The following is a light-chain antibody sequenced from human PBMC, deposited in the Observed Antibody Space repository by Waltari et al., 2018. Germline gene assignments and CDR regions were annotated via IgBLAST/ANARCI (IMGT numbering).Light chain of an antibody. Sequence: ETVMTQSPATLSVSPGERATLSCRASQIVSSNLAWYQQKPGQAPRLLIYAASTRATGIPARFSGSGSGTEFTLTISSLQSEDFAVYYCQQYNIWPLTFGGGTKMEIK. CDR3: QQYNIWPLT. V-gene: IGKV3-15*01. CDR2: AAS. J-gene: IGKJ4*01. CDR1: QIVSSN.